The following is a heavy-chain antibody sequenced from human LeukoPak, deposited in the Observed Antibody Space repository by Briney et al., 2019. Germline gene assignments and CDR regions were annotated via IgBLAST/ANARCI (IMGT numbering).Heavy chain of an antibody. CDR1: GGSISSYY. D-gene: IGHD2-2*01. CDR3: ARGPPIVVVPAASSTRYNWFDP. V-gene: IGHV4-59*12. CDR2: IYYSGST. Sequence: SETLSLTCTVSGGSISSYYWSWIRQPPGKGLEWIGYIYYSGSTNYNPSLKSRVTISVDTSKNQFSLKLSSVTAADTAVYYCARGPPIVVVPAASSTRYNWFDPWGQGTLVTVSS. J-gene: IGHJ5*02.